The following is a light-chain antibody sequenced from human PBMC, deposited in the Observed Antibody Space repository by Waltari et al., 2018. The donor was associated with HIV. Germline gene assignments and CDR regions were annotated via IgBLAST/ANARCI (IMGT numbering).Light chain of an antibody. CDR2: HNN. CDR3: GAWDDSLHGPL. J-gene: IGLJ2*01. V-gene: IGLV1-44*01. CDR1: HSTIGKNP. Sequence: QSVLPPPPPASGTPAQRFTVSCSGSHSTIGKNPVQWYKQLHGTAPKRLIYHNNQRPSGVPDRFSGSKSGTSGSLAISGLQSEDDADYYCGAWDDSLHGPLFGGGTKLTVL.